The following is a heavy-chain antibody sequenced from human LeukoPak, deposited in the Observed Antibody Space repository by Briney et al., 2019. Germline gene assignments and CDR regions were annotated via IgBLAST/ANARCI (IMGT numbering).Heavy chain of an antibody. D-gene: IGHD6-13*01. CDR3: ARERTRRYSSSWYYYYYYMDV. Sequence: ASVKVSCKASGYTFTSYGISWVRQAPGQGLEWMGWISAYNGNTNYAQKLQGRVTMTTDTSTSTAYMELRSLRSDDTAVYYCARERTRRYSSSWYYYYYYMDVWGKGTTVTVSS. CDR1: GYTFTSYG. J-gene: IGHJ6*03. CDR2: ISAYNGNT. V-gene: IGHV1-18*01.